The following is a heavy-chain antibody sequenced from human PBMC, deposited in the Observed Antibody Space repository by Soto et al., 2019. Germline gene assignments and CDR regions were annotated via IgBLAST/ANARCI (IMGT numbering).Heavy chain of an antibody. J-gene: IGHJ4*02. D-gene: IGHD3-22*01. CDR1: GFDVSNTD. CDR2: IYSGGYT. V-gene: IGHV3-66*01. Sequence: EVQLVESGGDLVQRGGSLRLSCAVSGFDVSNTDMSWVRQAPGKGLEWVSVIYSGGYTNYADSVRGRFIVSRDSPKNTLYIQMNSLRAEDTAVYYCAREAIIVIAAPEYYFDYWGQGTLVTVSS. CDR3: AREAIIVIAAPEYYFDY.